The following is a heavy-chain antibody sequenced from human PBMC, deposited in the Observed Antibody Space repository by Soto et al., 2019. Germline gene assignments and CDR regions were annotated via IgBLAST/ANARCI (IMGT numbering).Heavy chain of an antibody. V-gene: IGHV4-61*01. D-gene: IGHD3-22*01. CDR3: ARGRYDSSGYYSYYFDY. Sequence: QVQLQESGPGLVKPSETLSLTCTVSGGSVSSGSYYWSWIRQPPGKGLEWIGYIYYSGSTNYNPSLKSRVTISVDTSKNQFSLKLSSLTAADTAVYYCARGRYDSSGYYSYYFDYWGQGTLVTVSS. J-gene: IGHJ4*02. CDR1: GGSVSSGSYY. CDR2: IYYSGST.